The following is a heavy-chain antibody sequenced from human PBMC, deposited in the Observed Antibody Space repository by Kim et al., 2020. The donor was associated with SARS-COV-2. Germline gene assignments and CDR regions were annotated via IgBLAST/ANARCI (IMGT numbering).Heavy chain of an antibody. D-gene: IGHD6-13*01. CDR1: GGTFSSYA. CDR3: ARDLGDSSSWYHDHYGMDV. CDR2: IIPIFGTA. V-gene: IGHV1-69*13. Sequence: SVKVSCKASGGTFSSYAISWVRQAPGQGLEWMGGIIPIFGTANYAQKFQGRVTITADESTSTAYMELSSLRSEDTAVYYCARDLGDSSSWYHDHYGMDVWGQGTTVTVSS. J-gene: IGHJ6*02.